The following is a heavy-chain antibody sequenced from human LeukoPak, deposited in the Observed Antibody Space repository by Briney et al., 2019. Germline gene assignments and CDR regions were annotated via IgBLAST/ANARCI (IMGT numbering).Heavy chain of an antibody. D-gene: IGHD3-22*01. CDR2: ISAYNGNT. V-gene: IGHV1-18*01. J-gene: IGHJ4*02. CDR3: ASDYDSSGDRGFDY. CDR1: GYTFTSYG. Sequence: GASVKVSCKASGYTFTSYGISWVRQAPGQGLEWMGWISAYNGNTNYAQKLQGRVTMTTDTSTSTVYMELSSLRSEDTAVYYCASDYDSSGDRGFDYWGQGTLVTVSS.